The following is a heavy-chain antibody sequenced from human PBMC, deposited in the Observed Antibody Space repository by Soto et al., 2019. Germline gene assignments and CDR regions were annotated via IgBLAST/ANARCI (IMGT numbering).Heavy chain of an antibody. CDR2: IDNAGPGS. CDR3: ASGWVGPEV. D-gene: IGHD2-2*03. V-gene: IGHV3-74*01. CDR1: GFTLSGCS. J-gene: IGHJ6*02. Sequence: EVQLVESGGGLVQPGGSLRLSCAASGFTLSGCSMNWVRQAPGKGLEWVSGIDNAGPGSTYADSVKGRFTSSRDNAKNRLYLRMKRLSVEDTAVYYCASGWVGPEVWGEGTAVTAS.